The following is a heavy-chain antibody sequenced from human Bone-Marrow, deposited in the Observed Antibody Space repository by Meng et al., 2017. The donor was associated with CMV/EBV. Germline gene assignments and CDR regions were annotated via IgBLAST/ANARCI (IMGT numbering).Heavy chain of an antibody. D-gene: IGHD3-3*01. CDR3: ARDRLGDTIFGVVITGHWFDP. V-gene: IGHV1-2*02. Sequence: ASVKVSCKASGYTFTGYYIHWVRQAPGQGLEWMGWINPNTGGTHYAQKFQGRVTMTRDTSISTAYMELSSLRSDDTAVYYCARDRLGDTIFGVVITGHWFDPWGQGTRVTGSS. CDR2: INPNTGGT. J-gene: IGHJ5*02. CDR1: GYTFTGYY.